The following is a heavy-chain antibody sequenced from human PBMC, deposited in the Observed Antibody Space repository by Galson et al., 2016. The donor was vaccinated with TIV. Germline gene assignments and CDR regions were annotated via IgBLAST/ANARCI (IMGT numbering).Heavy chain of an antibody. CDR3: ARETYGDYDNYDAFGF. D-gene: IGHD4-17*01. CDR2: IHFTGRT. Sequence: TLSLTCSVSGVSISSGFSYWNWVRQSPGQGLEWTGYIHFTGRTYYNPSFQSRVSISVDPSKSHFTLNLRSVTAADPAVYFCARETYGDYDNYDAFGFWGRGTMVTVSS. J-gene: IGHJ3*01. V-gene: IGHV4-31*03. CDR1: GVSISSGFSY.